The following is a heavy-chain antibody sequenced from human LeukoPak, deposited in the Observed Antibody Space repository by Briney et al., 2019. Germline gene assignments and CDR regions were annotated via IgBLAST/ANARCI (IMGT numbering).Heavy chain of an antibody. CDR1: GYTFTSYG. CDR2: ISAYNGNT. D-gene: IGHD3-10*01. V-gene: IGHV1-18*01. Sequence: EASVEVSCKASGYTFTSYGISWVRQAPGQGLEWMGWISAYNGNTNYAQKLQGRVTMTTDTSTSTAYMELRSLRSDDTAVYYCARGTHYGRFGELQATFPDYWGQGTLVTVSS. CDR3: ARGTHYGRFGELQATFPDY. J-gene: IGHJ4*02.